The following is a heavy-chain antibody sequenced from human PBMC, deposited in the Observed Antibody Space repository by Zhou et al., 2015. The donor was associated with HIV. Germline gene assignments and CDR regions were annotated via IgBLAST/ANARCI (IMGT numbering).Heavy chain of an antibody. CDR2: VSDDGNIK. D-gene: IGHD3-9*01. J-gene: IGHJ4*02. CDR3: VRVRLPGRQFDWLLSPPAY. Sequence: DERLVESGGASVKSGGSLTLSCATSGFTFSVFVMHWVRQVPGKAPMWVARVSDDGNIKTYADSVKGRFTISRDNAKKTLYLQMNSLTVQDTAIYYCVRVRLPGRQFDWLLSPPAYWGQGALVTVSS. CDR1: GFTFSVFV. V-gene: IGHV3-74*01.